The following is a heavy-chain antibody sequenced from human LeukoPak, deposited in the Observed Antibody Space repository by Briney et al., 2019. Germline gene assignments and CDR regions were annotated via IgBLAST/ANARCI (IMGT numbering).Heavy chain of an antibody. J-gene: IGHJ5*02. D-gene: IGHD3-22*01. Sequence: SVKVSCKASGGTFSSYAISWVRQAPGQGLEWMGGIIPIFGTANYAQKFQGRVTMTRDTSISTAYMELSRLRSDDTAVYYCARGSYYYDSSGYNWFDPWGQGTLVTVSS. CDR3: ARGSYYYDSSGYNWFDP. CDR2: IIPIFGTA. V-gene: IGHV1-69*05. CDR1: GGTFSSYA.